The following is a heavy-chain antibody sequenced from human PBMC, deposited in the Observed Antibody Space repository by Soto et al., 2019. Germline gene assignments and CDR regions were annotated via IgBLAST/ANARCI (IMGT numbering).Heavy chain of an antibody. D-gene: IGHD2-2*01. CDR2: IYYSGTTT. CDR1: GGSINRYY. V-gene: IGHV4-59*08. Sequence: PSETLSLTCTVSGGSINRYYWTWIGQRPGKGLEWMGYIYYSGTTTNYNPSLKSRVTLSVDASKNQFSLKLSSVTAADTAVYYCARVPDRWGQGTLVTVSS. CDR3: ARVPDR. J-gene: IGHJ5*02.